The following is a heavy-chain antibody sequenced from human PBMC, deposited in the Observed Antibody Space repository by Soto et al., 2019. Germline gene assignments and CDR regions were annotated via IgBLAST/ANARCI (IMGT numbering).Heavy chain of an antibody. CDR3: GREGRQLAQEKYYQFNGMDV. CDR2: ISGDNINS. D-gene: IGHD2-2*01. V-gene: IGHV1-18*01. CDR1: GFTFSDYG. Sequence: ASVKVSCKASGFTFSDYGLSWVRQAPGQPLEWMGWISGDNINSKYSQKFQGRLTMTTDTSTATASMELRSLTSDDTAVYYCGREGRQLAQEKYYQFNGMDVWGQGTTVTVSS. J-gene: IGHJ6*02.